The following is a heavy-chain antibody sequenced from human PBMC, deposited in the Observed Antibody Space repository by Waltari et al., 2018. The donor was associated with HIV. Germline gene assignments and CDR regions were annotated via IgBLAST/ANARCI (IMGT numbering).Heavy chain of an antibody. CDR1: GGTLSNNV. Sequence: QVLLVQSGAEVKKPGSSVKVSCKTSGGTLSNNVITWLRQAPGQRLEWMGGIVPGFGTADYAQKFRDRVTITADESTTTVYMEVSSLRPDDTAVYYCARDEGLTLGAAGDAFDIWGQGTVVTVSS. V-gene: IGHV1-69*01. CDR3: ARDEGLTLGAAGDAFDI. CDR2: IVPGFGTA. D-gene: IGHD1-26*01. J-gene: IGHJ3*02.